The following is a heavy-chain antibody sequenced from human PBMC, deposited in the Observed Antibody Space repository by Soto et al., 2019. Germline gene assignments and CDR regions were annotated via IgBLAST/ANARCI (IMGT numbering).Heavy chain of an antibody. CDR2: INAGNGNT. Sequence: AASVKVSCKASGYTFTSYAMHWARRAPGQRLEWMGWINAGNGNTKYSQKFQGRVTITRDTSASTAYMELSGLRSEDTAVYYCASLPCTNGVCYTAPFDYWGQGTLVTVSS. CDR3: ASLPCTNGVCYTAPFDY. J-gene: IGHJ4*02. CDR1: GYTFTSYA. D-gene: IGHD2-8*01. V-gene: IGHV1-3*01.